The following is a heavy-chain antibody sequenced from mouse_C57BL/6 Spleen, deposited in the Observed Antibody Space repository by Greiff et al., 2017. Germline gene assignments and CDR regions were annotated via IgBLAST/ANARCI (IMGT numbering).Heavy chain of an antibody. CDR3: APHYGSSSYAMDY. J-gene: IGHJ4*01. CDR2: IDPEDGET. Sequence: VQLQQSGAELVKPGASVKLSCTASGFNIKDYYMHWVKQRTEHGLEWIGRIDPEDGETKYAPKFQGKATITADTSSNTAYLQLSSLTSEDTAVYYCAPHYGSSSYAMDYWGQGTSVTVSS. D-gene: IGHD1-1*01. V-gene: IGHV14-2*01. CDR1: GFNIKDYY.